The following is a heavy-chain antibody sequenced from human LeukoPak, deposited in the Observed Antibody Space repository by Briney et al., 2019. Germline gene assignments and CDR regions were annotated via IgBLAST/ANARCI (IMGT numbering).Heavy chain of an antibody. V-gene: IGHV3-7*01. CDR2: IKQDGSEK. Sequence: GGSLRLSCAASGFTFSSYWRSWVRQAPGKGLEWVANIKQDGSEKYYVDSVKGRFTISRDNAKNSLYLQMNSLRAEDTAVYYCARDSVDYWGQGTLVTVSS. CDR3: ARDSVDY. J-gene: IGHJ4*02. CDR1: GFTFSSYW.